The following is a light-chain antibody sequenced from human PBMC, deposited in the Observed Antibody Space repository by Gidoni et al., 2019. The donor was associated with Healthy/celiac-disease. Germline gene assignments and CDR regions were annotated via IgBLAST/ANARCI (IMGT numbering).Light chain of an antibody. Sequence: SVALGQTVRITCQGDSLRSYYASWYQQKPGQAPVLVIYGKNNRPSGSPDRFSGSSSGNTASLTITGAQAEDEADYYCNSRDSSGNHLVFGGGTKLTVL. CDR1: SLRSYY. V-gene: IGLV3-19*01. J-gene: IGLJ3*02. CDR3: NSRDSSGNHLV. CDR2: GKN.